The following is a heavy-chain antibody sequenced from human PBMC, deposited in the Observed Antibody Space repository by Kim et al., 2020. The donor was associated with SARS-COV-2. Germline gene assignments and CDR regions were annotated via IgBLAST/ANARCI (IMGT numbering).Heavy chain of an antibody. J-gene: IGHJ5*02. D-gene: IGHD2-15*01. V-gene: IGHV3-48*01. CDR2: SNK. CDR3: ARDQGGSSNP. Sequence: SNKYNADSVKGRFTISRDNAKNSLYLQRNSLRAEDTAVYYCARDQGGSSNPWGQGTLVTVSS.